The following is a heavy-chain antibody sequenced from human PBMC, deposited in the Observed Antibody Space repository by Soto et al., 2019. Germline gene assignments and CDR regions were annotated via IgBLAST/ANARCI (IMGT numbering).Heavy chain of an antibody. CDR3: EKCSPNYSSGLKAYSVDY. J-gene: IGHJ4*02. D-gene: IGHD6-19*01. Sequence: GGSLRLSCAASGFTFSSYAMSWVRQAPGKGLEWVSFISGSGGSTYYADSVKGRFTISRDNSRNTLYLQMNSLRAEGTAVYYCEKCSPNYSSGLKAYSVDYWGQGTLVTVSS. CDR2: ISGSGGST. CDR1: GFTFSSYA. V-gene: IGHV3-23*01.